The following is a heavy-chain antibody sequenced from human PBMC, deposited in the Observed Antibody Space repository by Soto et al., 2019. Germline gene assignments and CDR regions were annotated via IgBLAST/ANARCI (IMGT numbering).Heavy chain of an antibody. Sequence: PSETLSLTCTVSGGSISSYHWSWIRQSPGKGLEWIGYVFYSGSTYYNPSLKRRVTISVDTSKNQFSLKLSSVTAADTAVYYCARVVVAATPFDYWGQGTLVTVSS. CDR3: ARVVVAATPFDY. V-gene: IGHV4-59*08. CDR2: VFYSGST. D-gene: IGHD2-15*01. J-gene: IGHJ4*02. CDR1: GGSISSYH.